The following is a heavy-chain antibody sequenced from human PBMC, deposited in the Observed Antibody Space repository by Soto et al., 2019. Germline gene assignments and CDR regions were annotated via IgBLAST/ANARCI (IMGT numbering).Heavy chain of an antibody. CDR2: INPNRCNT. J-gene: IGHJ3*02. V-gene: IGHV1-8*01. CDR3: ARDLKKDTAMVPGRPDAFDI. Sequence: ASGKVSCKASGDTFTSYAINFVRQATGQWLEWIGWINPNRCNTIYAQNFRVRVTMTRNTSISTADMGLSSLRSEDTAVYYCARDLKKDTAMVPGRPDAFDIWGQGTMVTVSS. D-gene: IGHD5-18*01. CDR1: GDTFTSYA.